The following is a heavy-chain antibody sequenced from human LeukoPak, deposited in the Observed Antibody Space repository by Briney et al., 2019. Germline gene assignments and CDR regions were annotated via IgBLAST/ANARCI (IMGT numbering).Heavy chain of an antibody. Sequence: SETLSLTCTVSGGSISSYYWSWIRQSPGKGLEWIGYIYYSGSTNFNPSLKSRVTISVDTSKNQFSLKLSSVTAADTAVYYCARGLPHIDYWGQGTLVTVSS. CDR1: GGSISSYY. CDR2: IYYSGST. V-gene: IGHV4-59*01. J-gene: IGHJ4*02. CDR3: ARGLPHIDY.